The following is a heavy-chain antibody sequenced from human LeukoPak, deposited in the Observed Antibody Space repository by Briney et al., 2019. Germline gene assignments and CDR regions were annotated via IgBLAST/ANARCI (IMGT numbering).Heavy chain of an antibody. V-gene: IGHV3-33*08. CDR3: ARSRYCSSTSCSKDLSLDY. CDR2: IWYDGSNK. Sequence: HSGGSLRLSCAASGFTFSSYGMHWVRQAPGKGLEWVAVIWYDGSNKYYAGSVKGRFTISRDNSKNTLYLQMNSLRAEDTAVYYCARSRYCSSTSCSKDLSLDYWGQGTLVTVSS. CDR1: GFTFSSYG. D-gene: IGHD2-2*01. J-gene: IGHJ4*02.